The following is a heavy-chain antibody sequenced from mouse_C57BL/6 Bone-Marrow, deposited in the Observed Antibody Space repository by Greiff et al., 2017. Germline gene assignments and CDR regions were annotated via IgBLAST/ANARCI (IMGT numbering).Heavy chain of an antibody. CDR1: GYSITSDY. V-gene: IGHV3-8*01. CDR2: ISYSGST. Sequence: EVKLVESGPGLAKPSQTLSLTCSVTGYSITSDYWNCIRKFPGNKLEYMGYISYSGSTYYNPSLKSRISITRDTSKNQYYLQLNSVTTEDTATYYCARSGFTTGWYFDVWGTGTTVTVSS. D-gene: IGHD1-1*01. CDR3: ARSGFTTGWYFDV. J-gene: IGHJ1*03.